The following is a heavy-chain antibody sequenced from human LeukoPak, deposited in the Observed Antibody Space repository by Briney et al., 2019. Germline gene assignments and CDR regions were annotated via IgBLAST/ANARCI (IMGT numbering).Heavy chain of an antibody. J-gene: IGHJ4*02. Sequence: PSETLSLTCTVSGGSISSSSYYWGWLRQPPGKGLAWIGNIYYSGSTYFHPSLKSRVTISVDTSKNQFSLNVTSVTAADTAVYYCASRTLAVADYYFDYWGQGTLVTVSS. CDR1: GGSISSSSYY. CDR2: IYYSGST. D-gene: IGHD6-19*01. V-gene: IGHV4-39*01. CDR3: ASRTLAVADYYFDY.